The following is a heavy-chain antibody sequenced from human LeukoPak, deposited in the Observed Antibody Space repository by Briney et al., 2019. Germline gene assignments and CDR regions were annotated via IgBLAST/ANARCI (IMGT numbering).Heavy chain of an antibody. CDR3: ARDPTPRGGDY. CDR1: GGTFSSYA. Sequence: ASVKVSCKASGGTFSSYAISWVRQAPGQGLEWMGWISAYNGNTNYAQKLQGRATMTTDTSTSTAYMELRSLRSDDTAVYYCARDPTPRGGDYWGQGTPVTVSS. J-gene: IGHJ4*02. CDR2: ISAYNGNT. D-gene: IGHD3-10*01. V-gene: IGHV1-18*01.